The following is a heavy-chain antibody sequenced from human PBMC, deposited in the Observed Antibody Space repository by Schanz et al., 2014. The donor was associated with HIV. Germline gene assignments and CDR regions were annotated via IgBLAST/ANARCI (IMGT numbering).Heavy chain of an antibody. J-gene: IGHJ4*02. D-gene: IGHD2-8*01. V-gene: IGHV3-30*03. CDR3: ARDRMVYAQAPLYYFDY. Sequence: QVQLAESGGGVVRPGRSLRLSCAASGFTFDSFGMHWVRQAPGKGLEWVAVISYDGRNKDQAASVKGRFTVSRDNAKNTVYLQMNSLRAEDTAVYYCARDRMVYAQAPLYYFDYWGQGTLVTVSS. CDR2: ISYDGRNK. CDR1: GFTFDSFG.